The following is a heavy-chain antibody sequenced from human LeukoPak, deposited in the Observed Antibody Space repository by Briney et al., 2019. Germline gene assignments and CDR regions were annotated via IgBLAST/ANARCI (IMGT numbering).Heavy chain of an antibody. CDR1: GFTFSTYW. Sequence: PGGSLRLSCAASGFTFSTYWMHWVRQAPGKGLVWVSRINSDGSSTRYADPVKGRFTISRDNAKNTLYLQMNSLRAEDTAVYYCARDSPHSSNDFYYWGQGTLVTVSS. CDR3: ARDSPHSSNDFYY. CDR2: INSDGSST. J-gene: IGHJ4*02. D-gene: IGHD6-13*01. V-gene: IGHV3-74*01.